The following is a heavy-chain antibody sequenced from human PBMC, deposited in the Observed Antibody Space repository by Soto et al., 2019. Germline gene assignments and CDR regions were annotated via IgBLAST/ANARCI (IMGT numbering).Heavy chain of an antibody. J-gene: IGHJ5*02. D-gene: IGHD2-2*01. CDR2: ISSSSSYI. CDR3: ARSGEDIVVVKADIDNWFDT. V-gene: IGHV3-21*01. Sequence: LRLSCAASGFTFSSYSMNWVRQAPGKGLEWVSSISSSSSYIYYADSVKGRFTISRDNAKNSLYLQMNSLRAEDTAVYYCARSGEDIVVVKADIDNWFDTWGQGTLVTVSS. CDR1: GFTFSSYS.